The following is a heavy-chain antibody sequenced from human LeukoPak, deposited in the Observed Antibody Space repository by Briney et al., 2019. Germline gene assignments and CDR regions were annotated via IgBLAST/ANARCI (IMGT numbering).Heavy chain of an antibody. D-gene: IGHD2-21*02. CDR1: GFTFSNYA. CDR3: ARDVEVCRIGACYWTTFDC. V-gene: IGHV3-23*01. Sequence: GGSLRLSCAASGFTFSNYAMTWVRQAPGRGLEWVSTISGSGGSTYYADSVKGRFTISRDTASDTVNLQMNSLRAEDTAVYYCARDVEVCRIGACYWTTFDCWGQGTLVTVYS. CDR2: ISGSGGST. J-gene: IGHJ4*02.